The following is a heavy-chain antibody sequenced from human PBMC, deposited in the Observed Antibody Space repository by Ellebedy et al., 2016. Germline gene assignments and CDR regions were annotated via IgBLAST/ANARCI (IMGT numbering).Heavy chain of an antibody. CDR2: INPSGGST. D-gene: IGHD3-16*02. CDR1: GYTFTSYY. J-gene: IGHJ3*02. Sequence: APVKVSCXASGYTFTSYYMHWVRQAPGQGLEWMGIINPSGGSTSYAQKFQGRVTMTRDTSTSTVYMELSSLRSEDTAVYYCARDWAPIVWGSYRLNAFDIWGQGTMVTVSS. V-gene: IGHV1-46*01. CDR3: ARDWAPIVWGSYRLNAFDI.